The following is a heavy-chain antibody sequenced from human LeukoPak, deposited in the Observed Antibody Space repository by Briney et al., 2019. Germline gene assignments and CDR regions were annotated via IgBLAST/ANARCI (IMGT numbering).Heavy chain of an antibody. V-gene: IGHV1-2*06. CDR2: INPNSGGT. Sequence: ASVKVSCKASGYTFTGYYMHWVRQAPGQGLEWMGRINPNSGGTNYAQKFQGRVTMTRDTSISTAYMELSRLRSDDTAVYYCARDSYDFWSGYYPTIEPLDYWGQGTLVTVSS. CDR3: ARDSYDFWSGYYPTIEPLDY. CDR1: GYTFTGYY. D-gene: IGHD3-3*01. J-gene: IGHJ4*02.